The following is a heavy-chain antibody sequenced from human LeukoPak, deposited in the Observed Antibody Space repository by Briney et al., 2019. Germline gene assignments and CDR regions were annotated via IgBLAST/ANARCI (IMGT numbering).Heavy chain of an antibody. CDR1: GYIFTGYY. Sequence: GASVKVSCKASGYIFTGYYMHWVRQAPGQGLEWMGWINPNSGGTNYVENFQGRVTMTRDTSISTAFLELSRLRSEDTAVYYCAREIGSGSWDCWGQGTLVTVSS. J-gene: IGHJ4*02. V-gene: IGHV1-2*02. CDR3: AREIGSGSWDC. CDR2: INPNSGGT. D-gene: IGHD1-26*01.